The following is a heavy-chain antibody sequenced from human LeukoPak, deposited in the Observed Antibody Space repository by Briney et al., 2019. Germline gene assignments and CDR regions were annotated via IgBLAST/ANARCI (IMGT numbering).Heavy chain of an antibody. Sequence: ASVKVSCKASGYTFTTYFIQWVRQAPGQGPEWMGRINANSGDTSFALKFQGRVTMTRDTSINAAYMELSRLKTDDTAVYYCARDLASTANWELDYWGQGTLVTVSS. J-gene: IGHJ4*02. CDR3: ARDLASTANWELDY. V-gene: IGHV1-2*06. CDR1: GYTFTTYF. CDR2: INANSGDT. D-gene: IGHD1-26*01.